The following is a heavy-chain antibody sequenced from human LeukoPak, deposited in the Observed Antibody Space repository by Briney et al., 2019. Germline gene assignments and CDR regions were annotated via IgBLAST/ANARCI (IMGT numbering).Heavy chain of an antibody. J-gene: IGHJ5*02. CDR2: INPNSGGT. CDR3: ARARAMVRGVIKTNWFDP. CDR1: GYTFTGYY. V-gene: IGHV1-2*02. D-gene: IGHD3-10*01. Sequence: ASVKVSCKASGYTFTGYYMHWVRQAPGQGLEWMGWINPNSGGTNYAQKFQGRVTMTRDTSISTAYMELSRLRSDDTAVYYCARARAMVRGVIKTNWFDPWGQGTLVTVSS.